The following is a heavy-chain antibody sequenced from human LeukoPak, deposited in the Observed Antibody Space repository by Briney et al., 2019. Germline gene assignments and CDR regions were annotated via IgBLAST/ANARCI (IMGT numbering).Heavy chain of an antibody. J-gene: IGHJ5*02. CDR2: ISASGGTT. V-gene: IGHV3-23*01. CDR1: GFTFSSYA. CDR3: AKEPREYCSSTSCPNWIDP. Sequence: GGSLRLSCAASGFTFSSYAMSWVRQAPGKGLEWVSAISASGGTTYYADSVKGRFTISRDNSKNTLYLQMSGLRAEDTAVYYCAKEPREYCSSTSCPNWIDPWGQGTLVTVPS. D-gene: IGHD2-2*01.